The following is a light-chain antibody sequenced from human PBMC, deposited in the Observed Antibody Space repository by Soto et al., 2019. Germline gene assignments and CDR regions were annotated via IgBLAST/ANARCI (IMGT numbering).Light chain of an antibody. J-gene: IGLJ3*02. V-gene: IGLV2-11*01. CDR2: YVS. CDR3: SSYAGSYTWV. Sequence: QSALTQPRSVSGSHGQSVTISCTGTSSDVGGYNYVSWYQQHPGKAPKLMIYYVSKRPSGVPDRFSGSKSGNTASLTISGLQAEDEADYYCSSYAGSYTWVFGGGTNLTVL. CDR1: SSDVGGYNY.